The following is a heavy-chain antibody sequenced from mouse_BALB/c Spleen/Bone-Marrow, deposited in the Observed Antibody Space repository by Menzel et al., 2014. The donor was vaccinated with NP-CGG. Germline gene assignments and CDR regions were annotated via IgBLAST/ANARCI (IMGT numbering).Heavy chain of an antibody. V-gene: IGHV1-7*01. D-gene: IGHD1-1*01. CDR2: INPSTGHT. J-gene: IGHJ4*01. CDR3: ARQITTVDYAMDY. Sequence: VQLQQSGAELAKPSPSVSMSCNASGYTFTSYWMHWVEQRPGQGLEGIVYINPSTGHTEYNQKFKDKTTFTADKSYNKAYMQLRSLTSEDTADYYCARQITTVDYAMDYWGQGTSGTGSS. CDR1: GYTFTSYW.